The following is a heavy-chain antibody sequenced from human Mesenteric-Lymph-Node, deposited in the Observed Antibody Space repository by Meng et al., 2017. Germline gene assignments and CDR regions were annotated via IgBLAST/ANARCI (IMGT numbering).Heavy chain of an antibody. CDR1: GFTFSSYW. Sequence: GESLKISCAASGFTFSSYWMSWVRQAPGKGLEWVANIKQDGSEKYYVDSVKGQFTISRDNAKSSLYLQMNSLRVEDTAVYYCARDTSSFYSWGQGTLVTVSS. CDR2: IKQDGSEK. V-gene: IGHV3-7*01. J-gene: IGHJ4*02. D-gene: IGHD3-16*02. CDR3: ARDTSSFYS.